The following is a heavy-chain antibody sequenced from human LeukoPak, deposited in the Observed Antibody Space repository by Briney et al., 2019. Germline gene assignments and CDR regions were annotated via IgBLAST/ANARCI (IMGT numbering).Heavy chain of an antibody. D-gene: IGHD2-2*01. CDR3: ARTPMYCSSTSCYYYYGMDV. CDR1: GYTFTSYY. Sequence: SVKVSCKASGYTFTSYYIHWVRQAPGQGLEWMGGIIPIFGTANYAQKFQGRVTITADESTSTAYMELSSLRSEDTAVYYCARTPMYCSSTSCYYYYGMDVWGQGTTVTVSS. CDR2: IIPIFGTA. V-gene: IGHV1-69*13. J-gene: IGHJ6*02.